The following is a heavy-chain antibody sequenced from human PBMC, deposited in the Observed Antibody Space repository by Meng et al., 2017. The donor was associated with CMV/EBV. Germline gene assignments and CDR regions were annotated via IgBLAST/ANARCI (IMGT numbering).Heavy chain of an antibody. V-gene: IGHV3-7*03. CDR2: IKQDGSEK. Sequence: ETLSLTCAASGFTFSSYWKSWVRQAPGKGLEWVANIKQDGSEKYYVDSVKGRFTISRDNAKNTLYLQMNSLRAEDTAVYYCAKDIVVVPAALDYWGQGTLVTVSS. J-gene: IGHJ4*02. CDR1: GFTFSSYW. CDR3: AKDIVVVPAALDY. D-gene: IGHD2-2*01.